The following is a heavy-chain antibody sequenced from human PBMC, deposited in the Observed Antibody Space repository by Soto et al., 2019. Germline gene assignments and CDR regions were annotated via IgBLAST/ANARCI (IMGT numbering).Heavy chain of an antibody. J-gene: IGHJ4*02. CDR1: GFTFSSYA. D-gene: IGHD6-13*01. V-gene: IGHV3-23*01. CDR3: ANSIAAAGIAMEY. Sequence: GGSLRLSCAASGFTFSSYAMSWVRQAPGKGLEWVSAISGSGGGTYYADSVKGRFTISRDNSKNTLYLQMNSLRAEDTAVYYCANSIAAAGIAMEYWGQGTLVTVSS. CDR2: ISGSGGGT.